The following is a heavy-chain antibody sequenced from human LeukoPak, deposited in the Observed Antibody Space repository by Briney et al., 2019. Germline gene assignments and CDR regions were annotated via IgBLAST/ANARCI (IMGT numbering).Heavy chain of an antibody. J-gene: IGHJ4*02. CDR2: IKQDGTEK. Sequence: GGSLRLSCAGSGFTSCGNWMRWVRQAPGKGLEWVANIKQDGTEKYYLDSVKGRFIISRDNAKNSLYLQMNSLRVEDTAVYYCARDSDYSDYDWGQGTLVTVSS. CDR1: GFTSCGNW. CDR3: ARDSDYSDYD. V-gene: IGHV3-7*01. D-gene: IGHD4-11*01.